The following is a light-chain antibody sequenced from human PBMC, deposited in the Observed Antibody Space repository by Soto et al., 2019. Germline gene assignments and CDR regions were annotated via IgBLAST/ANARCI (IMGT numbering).Light chain of an antibody. Sequence: QSVLTKPPSASGTPGQRVTISCSGSSSNIGSNTVNWYQQLPGPAPKLLNYSNNQRPSGVPDRFSGSKSGTSASLAISGLQSEDEADYYCAAWDDSLNGYVFGTGTKLTVL. V-gene: IGLV1-44*01. CDR1: SSNIGSNT. J-gene: IGLJ1*01. CDR2: SNN. CDR3: AAWDDSLNGYV.